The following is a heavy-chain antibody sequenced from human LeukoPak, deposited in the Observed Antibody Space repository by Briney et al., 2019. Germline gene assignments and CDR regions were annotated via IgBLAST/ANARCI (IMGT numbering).Heavy chain of an antibody. CDR1: GFALSSYC. CDR3: ARRAGDYKHPFDY. V-gene: IGHV3-21*01. Sequence: GGSLRLSCAASGFALSSYCMNWFRQAPGKGLKWVSSITSSTGYIYYADSVKGRFTISRDNAKNSLYLQMNSLGAEDTAVYYCARRAGDYKHPFDYWGQGTLVTVSS. CDR2: ITSSTGYI. D-gene: IGHD4-11*01. J-gene: IGHJ4*02.